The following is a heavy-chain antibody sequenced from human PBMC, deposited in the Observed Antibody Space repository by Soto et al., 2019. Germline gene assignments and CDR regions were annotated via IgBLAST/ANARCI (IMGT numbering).Heavy chain of an antibody. CDR2: INPNSGGT. V-gene: IGHV1-2*04. D-gene: IGHD3-10*01. Sequence: QVQLVQSGAEVKKPGASVKVSCKASGYTFTGYYMHWVRQAPGQGLEWMGWINPNSGGTNYAQKFQGWVTMTSDTSISTAYRELSRLRSDDTAVYYCARAYYYGSGQYYYGMDVWGQGTTVTVSS. J-gene: IGHJ6*02. CDR3: ARAYYYGSGQYYYGMDV. CDR1: GYTFTGYY.